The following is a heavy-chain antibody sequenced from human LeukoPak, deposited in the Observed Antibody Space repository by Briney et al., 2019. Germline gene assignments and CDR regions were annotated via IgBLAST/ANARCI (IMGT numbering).Heavy chain of an antibody. CDR2: IYYSRST. CDR3: APGYSGYFDY. V-gene: IGHV4-39*01. Sequence: SETLSLTCTVSGGSISSSSYYWGWIRQPPGKGLEWIGSIYYSRSTYYNPSLKSRVTISVDTSKNQFSLKLSSVTAADTAVYYCAPGYSGYFDYWGQGTLVTVSS. CDR1: GGSISSSSYY. J-gene: IGHJ4*02. D-gene: IGHD5-12*01.